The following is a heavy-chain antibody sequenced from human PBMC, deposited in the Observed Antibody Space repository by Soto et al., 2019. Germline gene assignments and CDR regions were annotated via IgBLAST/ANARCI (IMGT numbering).Heavy chain of an antibody. D-gene: IGHD2-15*01. V-gene: IGHV1-3*01. Sequence: GASVKVSCKASGYTFTSYAMHWVRQAPGQRLEWMGWINAGNGNTKYSQKFQGRVTITRDTSASTAYMELSSLRSEDTAVYYCAREIVVVVAATPFPRWFDPWGQGTLVTVS. CDR1: GYTFTSYA. J-gene: IGHJ5*02. CDR2: INAGNGNT. CDR3: AREIVVVVAATPFPRWFDP.